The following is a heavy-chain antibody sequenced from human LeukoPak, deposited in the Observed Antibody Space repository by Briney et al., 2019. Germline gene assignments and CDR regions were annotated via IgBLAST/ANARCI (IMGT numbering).Heavy chain of an antibody. CDR1: GFTISSHW. CDR3: ARENTTMVESSRLDS. J-gene: IGHJ4*02. V-gene: IGHV3-74*01. CDR2: INSDGSSI. Sequence: PGGSLRLCCAASGFTISSHWMHWVRQGPGKGLVWVSRINSDGSSINYGDSVKGRFTISRDNAKNTLYLQMNSLRAEDTAVYYCARENTTMVESSRLDSWGQGTLVTVSS. D-gene: IGHD5-18*01.